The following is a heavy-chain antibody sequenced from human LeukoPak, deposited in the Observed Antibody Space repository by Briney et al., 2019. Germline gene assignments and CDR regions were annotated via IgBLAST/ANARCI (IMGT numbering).Heavy chain of an antibody. J-gene: IGHJ6*04. CDR3: ARVLWFGEDEYGMDV. V-gene: IGHV4-31*03. CDR1: GGSISSGGYY. D-gene: IGHD3-10*01. Sequence: PSETLSLTCTVSGGSISSGGYYWSWIRQHPGKGLEWIGYIYYSGSTYYNPSLKSRVTISVDTSKNQFSLKLRSVTAADTAVYYCARVLWFGEDEYGMDVWGKGTTVTVSS. CDR2: IYYSGST.